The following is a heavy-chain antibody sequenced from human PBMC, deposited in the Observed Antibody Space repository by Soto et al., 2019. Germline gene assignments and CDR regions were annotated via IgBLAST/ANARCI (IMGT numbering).Heavy chain of an antibody. CDR1: GGSISSGGYY. V-gene: IGHV4-31*03. J-gene: IGHJ3*02. CDR2: IYYIGST. D-gene: IGHD3-22*01. Sequence: SETLSLTCTVSGGSISSGGYYWSWIRQHPGKGLEWIGYIYYIGSTYYNPSLKSRVTISVDTSKNQFSLKLSSVTAADTAVYYCARIAYYDSSGYYDEDAFDIWGQGTMVTVSS. CDR3: ARIAYYDSSGYYDEDAFDI.